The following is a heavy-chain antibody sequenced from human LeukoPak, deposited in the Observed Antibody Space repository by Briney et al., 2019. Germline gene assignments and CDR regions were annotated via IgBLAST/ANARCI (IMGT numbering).Heavy chain of an antibody. CDR1: GFTFSTYT. CDR2: LSGSGGDT. CDR3: AKRRRGPTTYVDN. V-gene: IGHV3-23*01. D-gene: IGHD1-14*01. J-gene: IGHJ4*02. Sequence: PGGSLRLSCAASGFTFSTYTMTWVRQAPGEGLEWVSYLSGSGGDTYYADSVKGRFTISRDNSKNTLYLQMNSLRAEDTAVYYCAKRRRGPTTYVDNWGQGTLVTVSS.